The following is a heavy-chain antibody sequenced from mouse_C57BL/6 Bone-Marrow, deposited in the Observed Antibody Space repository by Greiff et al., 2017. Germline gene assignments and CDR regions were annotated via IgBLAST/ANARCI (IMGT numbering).Heavy chain of an antibody. Sequence: EVKLVESGGGLVKPGGSLKLSCAASGFTFSDYGMHWVRQAPEKGLEWVAYISNGGSSIYYPDTVKGRFTISRDNAKNTLFLQMTSLRSEDTAMYYCASTPCFAYWGQGTLVTVSA. CDR1: GFTFSDYG. J-gene: IGHJ3*01. CDR3: ASTPCFAY. CDR2: ISNGGSSI. V-gene: IGHV5-17*01.